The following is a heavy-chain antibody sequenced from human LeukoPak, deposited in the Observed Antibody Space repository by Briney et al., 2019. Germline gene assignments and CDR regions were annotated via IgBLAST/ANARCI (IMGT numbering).Heavy chain of an antibody. J-gene: IGHJ6*02. D-gene: IGHD6-19*01. CDR2: MNPNSGNT. V-gene: IGHV1-8*01. Sequence: GASVKVSCKASGYTFTSYDINRVRQATGQGLEWMGCMNPNSGNTGYAQKFQGRVTMTRNTSISTAYMELSSLRSEDTAVYYCARGSSGWLAYYYYGMDVWGQGTTVTVSS. CDR3: ARGSSGWLAYYYYGMDV. CDR1: GYTFTSYD.